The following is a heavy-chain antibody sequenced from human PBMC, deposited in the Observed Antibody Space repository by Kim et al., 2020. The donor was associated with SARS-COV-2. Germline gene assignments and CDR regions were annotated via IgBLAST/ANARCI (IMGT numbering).Heavy chain of an antibody. J-gene: IGHJ6*02. CDR1: GYTFTTYS. CDR2: INGGNGNT. V-gene: IGHV1-3*01. D-gene: IGHD6-19*01. CDR3: ARDHEAVADTWYYYGMDV. Sequence: ASVKVSCKASGYTFTTYSIHWVRQAPGQRLEWMGWINGGNGNTKYSQNFQGRVTITRDTSASTAYMELSSLRSEDTAAYYCARDHEAVADTWYYYGMDVWGQGTTVNVSS.